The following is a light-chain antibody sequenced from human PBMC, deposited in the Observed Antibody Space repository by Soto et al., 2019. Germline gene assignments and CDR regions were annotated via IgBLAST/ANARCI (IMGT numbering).Light chain of an antibody. J-gene: IGKJ1*01. CDR1: QTVSNSY. CDR2: GAS. CDR3: QQYGGSMT. Sequence: LTQSQGSLSFSLPHRSTLCFGASQTVSNSYLAWYQQKPGQAPRLLIYGASSRDTGIPDRFSGSGSGTDFTLTISRLEPEDFAVYYCQQYGGSMTFGQGTKVDIK. V-gene: IGKV3-20*01.